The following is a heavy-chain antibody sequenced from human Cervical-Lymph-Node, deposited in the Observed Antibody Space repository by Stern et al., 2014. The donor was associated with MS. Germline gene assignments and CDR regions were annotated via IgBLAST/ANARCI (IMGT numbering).Heavy chain of an antibody. CDR3: ARAVLRFLEWLPDY. V-gene: IGHV3-33*01. D-gene: IGHD3-3*01. CDR1: GFTFSSYG. CDR2: IWYDVINK. J-gene: IGHJ4*02. Sequence: VQLVESGGGVVQPGRSLRLSCAASGFTFSSYGMHWVRQAPGKGLEWVAGIWYDVINKDYADSVKGRFTISRDNSKNTLYLQMNSLRAEDTAVYYCARAVLRFLEWLPDYWGQGTLVTVSS.